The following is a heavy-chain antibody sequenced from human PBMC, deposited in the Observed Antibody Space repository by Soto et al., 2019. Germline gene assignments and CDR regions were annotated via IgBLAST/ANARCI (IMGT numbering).Heavy chain of an antibody. Sequence: GGSLRLSCAASGFTFSSYAMSWVRQAPGKGLEWVSAISGSGGSTYYADSVKGRFTISRDNSKNTLYLQMNSLRAEDTAVYYCAKDPLLLPDRLKDYDFWSGRGGAFDIWGQGTMVTVSS. CDR2: ISGSGGST. V-gene: IGHV3-23*01. CDR3: AKDPLLLPDRLKDYDFWSGRGGAFDI. D-gene: IGHD3-3*01. J-gene: IGHJ3*02. CDR1: GFTFSSYA.